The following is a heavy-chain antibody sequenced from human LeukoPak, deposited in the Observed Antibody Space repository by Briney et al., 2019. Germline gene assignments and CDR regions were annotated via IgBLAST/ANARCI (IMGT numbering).Heavy chain of an antibody. CDR1: GYSFTSYW. J-gene: IGHJ3*02. D-gene: IGHD3-22*01. CDR3: ARLDSSGYYYGPRDAFDI. Sequence: GESLKISCKGSGYSFTSYWIGWVRQMPGKGLEWMGIIYPGDSDIRYSPSFQGQVTISADKSISTAYLQWSSLKASDTAMYYCARLDSSGYYYGPRDAFDIWGQGTMVTVSS. CDR2: IYPGDSDI. V-gene: IGHV5-51*01.